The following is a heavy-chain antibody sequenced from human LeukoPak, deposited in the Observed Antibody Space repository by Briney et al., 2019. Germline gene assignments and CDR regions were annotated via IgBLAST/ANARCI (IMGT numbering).Heavy chain of an antibody. CDR3: ARASSERLTDY. CDR1: GGSISSSNSY. Sequence: PSETLSLTCTVSGGSISSSNSYWGWIRQPPGKGLEWIGIIYYSGTAYYNPSLKSRVTISVDTSKNQFSLKLKYVTAADTAVYYCARASSERLTDYWGQGTLVTVSS. CDR2: IYYSGTA. D-gene: IGHD1-26*01. V-gene: IGHV4-39*07. J-gene: IGHJ4*02.